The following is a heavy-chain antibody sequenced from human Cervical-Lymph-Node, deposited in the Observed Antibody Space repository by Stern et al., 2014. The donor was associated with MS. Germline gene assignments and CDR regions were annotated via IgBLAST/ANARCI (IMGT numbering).Heavy chain of an antibody. J-gene: IGHJ4*02. V-gene: IGHV4-61*02. CDR1: GGSMNSRPYY. D-gene: IGHD3/OR15-3a*01. CDR3: AREGETSDFFPFDY. Sequence: VQLEESGPGLVKPSQTLSLTCTVSGGSMNSRPYYWNWLRQPAGKALEWIGRIYISGSTHYNPSLERRVTISIDTSQNQLSLKRRSVPAADTAVYYCAREGETSDFFPFDYWGQGAQVIVSS. CDR2: IYISGST.